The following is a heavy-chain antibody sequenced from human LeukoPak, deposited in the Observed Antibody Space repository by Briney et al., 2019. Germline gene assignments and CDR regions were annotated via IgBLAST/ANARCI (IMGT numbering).Heavy chain of an antibody. CDR1: GGSFSGYY. Sequence: SETLSLTCAVYGGSFSGYYWSWIRQPPGKGLEWIGEINHSGSTNYNPSLKSRVTISVDTSKNQFSLKLSSVTAADTAVYYCARDRQWLVPLDYWGQGTLVTVSS. V-gene: IGHV4-34*01. CDR3: ARDRQWLVPLDY. CDR2: INHSGST. J-gene: IGHJ4*02. D-gene: IGHD6-19*01.